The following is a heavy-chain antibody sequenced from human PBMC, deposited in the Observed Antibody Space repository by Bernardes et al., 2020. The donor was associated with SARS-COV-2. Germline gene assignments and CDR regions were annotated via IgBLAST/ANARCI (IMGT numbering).Heavy chain of an antibody. J-gene: IGHJ6*04. Sequence: WETLSLTCTVSRCTIRGGTYYWGWLRQPPGKGLEWNGSIYYDGSTSYNPSLKSRVTISLDTSKNQFYLKLTSVTAADTAGYYCVGSSCGVDCYIGGLRSWYYGMDVMGVWSTVTAAS. V-gene: IGHV4-39*01. D-gene: IGHD2-21*02. CDR1: RCTIRGGTYY. CDR3: VGSSCGVDCYIGGLRSWYYGMDV. CDR2: IYYDGST.